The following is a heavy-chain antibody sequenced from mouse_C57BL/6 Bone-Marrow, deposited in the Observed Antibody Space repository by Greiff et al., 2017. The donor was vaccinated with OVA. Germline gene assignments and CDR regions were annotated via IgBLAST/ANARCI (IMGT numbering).Heavy chain of an antibody. CDR1: GYTFTDYY. J-gene: IGHJ4*01. CDR3: FYYYGSSSYAMDY. V-gene: IGHV1-19*01. Sequence: VQLQQSGPVLVKPGASVKMSCKASGYTFTDYYMNWVKQSHGKSLEWIGVINPYNGGTSYNQKFKGKATLTVDKSSSTAYMELNSLTSEDSAVYYCFYYYGSSSYAMDYWGQGTSVTVSS. CDR2: INPYNGGT. D-gene: IGHD1-1*01.